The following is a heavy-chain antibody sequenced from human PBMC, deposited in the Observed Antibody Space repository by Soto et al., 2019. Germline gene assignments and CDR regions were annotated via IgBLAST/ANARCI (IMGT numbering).Heavy chain of an antibody. J-gene: IGHJ4*02. CDR1: GFTFSNHA. D-gene: IGHD6-19*01. V-gene: IGHV3-23*01. CDR3: AKAGKGETSGWLRFRVDDN. CDR2: ISGSGDST. Sequence: EVQLLESGGGLVQPRGSLRLSCAASGFTFSNHAMSWVRQAPRKGLEWVSGISGSGDSTFYADSVQGLFTISSDNSKNTLYLQMNSLRAEDTAVYYCAKAGKGETSGWLRFRVDDNWGQGTLVTVSS.